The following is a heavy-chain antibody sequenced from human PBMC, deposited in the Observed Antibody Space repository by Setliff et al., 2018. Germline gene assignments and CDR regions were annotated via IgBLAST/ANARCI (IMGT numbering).Heavy chain of an antibody. V-gene: IGHV1-46*01. Sequence: ASVKVSCKVSGYTLTELSMHWVRQAPGQGLEWMGIINPSGGSTSYAQKFQGRVTMTRDTSTSTVYMELSSLRSEDTAVYYCARGSSSGYYFDYWGQGTLVTVSS. J-gene: IGHJ4*02. CDR3: ARGSSSGYYFDY. CDR1: GYTLTELS. CDR2: INPSGGST. D-gene: IGHD6-6*01.